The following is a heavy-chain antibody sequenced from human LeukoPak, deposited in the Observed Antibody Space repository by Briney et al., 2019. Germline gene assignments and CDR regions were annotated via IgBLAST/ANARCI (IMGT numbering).Heavy chain of an antibody. CDR2: ISSSSSYI. J-gene: IGHJ4*02. Sequence: GGSLRLSCAASGFTFSSYSVNWVRQAPGKGLEWVSSISSSSSYIYYADSVKGRFTISRDNAKNSLYLQMNSLRAEDTAVYYCARDRYYYDSSGYYWVQPFDYWGQGTLVTVSS. CDR3: ARDRYYYDSSGYYWVQPFDY. D-gene: IGHD3-22*01. CDR1: GFTFSSYS. V-gene: IGHV3-21*01.